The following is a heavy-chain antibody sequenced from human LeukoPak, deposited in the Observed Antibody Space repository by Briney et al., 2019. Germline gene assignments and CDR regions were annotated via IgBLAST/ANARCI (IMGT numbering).Heavy chain of an antibody. D-gene: IGHD1-20*01. CDR2: IYSDGTI. CDR1: GGSISRYY. CDR3: ARDDGITGTEGDY. J-gene: IGHJ4*02. V-gene: IGHV4-4*07. Sequence: PSETLSLTCTVSGGSISRYYWSWIRQPAGKGLEWIGRIYSDGTITYNPSLQSRLTISVDTSKNQFSLKLSSVTAADTAVYYCARDDGITGTEGDYWGQGTLVTVSS.